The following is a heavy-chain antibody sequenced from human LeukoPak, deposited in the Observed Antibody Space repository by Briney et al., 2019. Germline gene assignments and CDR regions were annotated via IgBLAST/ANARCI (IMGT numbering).Heavy chain of an antibody. CDR1: GFVFSTYA. V-gene: IGHV3-64*01. D-gene: IGHD5-24*01. CDR2: ISGNGGYT. CDR3: ARDLFSGAEMSTFDY. Sequence: GGSLRLSCAASGFVFSTYAMHWVRQAPGKGLECVAGISGNGGYTDYANSVKGRFTISRANITNSLYLHMGSLRAEDMAVYYCARDLFSGAEMSTFDYWGQGTLVTVSS. J-gene: IGHJ4*02.